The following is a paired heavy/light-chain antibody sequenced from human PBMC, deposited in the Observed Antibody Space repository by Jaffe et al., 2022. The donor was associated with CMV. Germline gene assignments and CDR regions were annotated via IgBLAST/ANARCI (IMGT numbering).Light chain of an antibody. Sequence: SYELTQPLSVSVALGQTARITCGGNNIGSKSVHWYQQKPGQAPVMVIYRDRNRPSGIPERFSGSNSGNTATLTISTAQAGDEADYSCQVWDSNTAVFGGGTKLTVL. CDR1: NIGSKS. CDR3: QVWDSNTAV. CDR2: RDR. V-gene: IGLV3-9*01. J-gene: IGLJ3*02.
Heavy chain of an antibody. CDR1: GYAFSIYA. V-gene: IGHV1-3*01. J-gene: IGHJ3*02. CDR2: INAVNGNT. Sequence: QDQLVQSGAEVKKPGASVKVSCKASGYAFSIYAMHWVRQAPGQKLEWMGWINAVNGNTKYSQKFQGRVTMTGDSSATTAYMELSSLRSEDTAVYYCAREGSPPGHDVLDIWGQGTMVTVSS. CDR3: AREGSPPGHDVLDI.